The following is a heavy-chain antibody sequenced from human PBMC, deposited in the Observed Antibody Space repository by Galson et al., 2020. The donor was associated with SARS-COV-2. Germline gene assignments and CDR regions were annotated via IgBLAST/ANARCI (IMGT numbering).Heavy chain of an antibody. CDR2: IFYSGFT. V-gene: IGHV4-31*02. CDR3: ASGLGGDY. Sequence: SQTLSLTCTVSGGSITSGGSYWSWIRQHPGKGLEWIWYIFYSGFTYYNPSLRSRVTISLDTSKNQVSLKLNSVTAADTAVYYCASGLGGDYWGQGTLVTVSS. D-gene: IGHD1-26*01. J-gene: IGHJ4*02. CDR1: GGSITSGGSY.